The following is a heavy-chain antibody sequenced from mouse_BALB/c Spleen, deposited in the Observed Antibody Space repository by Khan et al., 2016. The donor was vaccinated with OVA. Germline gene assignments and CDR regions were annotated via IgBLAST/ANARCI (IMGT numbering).Heavy chain of an antibody. CDR2: IWSGGST. CDR3: ARNYDYDEGLAY. Sequence: VQLVETGPGLVQPSQTLSITCTVSGFSLTTYGVHWVRQSPGKGLEWLGVIWSGGSTDYNAAFISRLSIRKDSSKSQVFFKMNSLQVNDTAIYYGARNYDYDEGLAYWGQGTLVTVSA. CDR1: GFSLTTYG. D-gene: IGHD2-4*01. J-gene: IGHJ3*01. V-gene: IGHV2-2*02.